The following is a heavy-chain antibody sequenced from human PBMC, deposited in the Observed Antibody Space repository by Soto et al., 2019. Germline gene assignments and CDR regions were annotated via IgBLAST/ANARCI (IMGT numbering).Heavy chain of an antibody. CDR1: GYTFTSYD. Sequence: ASVKVSCKASGYTFTSYDINWVRQATGQGLEWMGWMNPNSGNTGYAQKFQGRVTMTRNTSISTAYMELSSLRSEDTAVYYCARLRDTTYYDILTGPTPYYYMDVWGKGTTVTVSS. CDR2: MNPNSGNT. V-gene: IGHV1-8*01. D-gene: IGHD3-9*01. J-gene: IGHJ6*03. CDR3: ARLRDTTYYDILTGPTPYYYMDV.